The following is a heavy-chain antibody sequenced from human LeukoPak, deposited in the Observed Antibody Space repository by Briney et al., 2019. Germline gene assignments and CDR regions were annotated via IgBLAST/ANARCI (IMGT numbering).Heavy chain of an antibody. D-gene: IGHD6-6*01. CDR1: GDSVSRNNVA. J-gene: IGHJ4*02. V-gene: IGHV6-1*01. CDR2: TYYRSKLFN. Sequence: SQTLSLTCAISGDSVSRNNVAWKWIRQSPSRGLEWLGRTYYRSKLFNDYAVSVKSRIPINPDTSKNHFSLQLNSVTPEDTAVYYCARHETSSDFDYWGQGTLVTVSS. CDR3: ARHETSSDFDY.